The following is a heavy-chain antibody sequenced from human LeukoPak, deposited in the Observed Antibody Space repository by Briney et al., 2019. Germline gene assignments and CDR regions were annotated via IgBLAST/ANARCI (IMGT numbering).Heavy chain of an antibody. V-gene: IGHV4-59*11. CDR3: ARDLVTVTKGFDI. CDR1: GDSFSSHY. J-gene: IGHJ3*02. D-gene: IGHD4-17*01. CDR2: ISHIGRT. Sequence: SGTLSLTCAVSGDSFSSHYWTWIRQSPGTGLEWIGYISHIGRTNYTPSLKSRVTISIDTSKNQFSLKLRSVTAADTAVYYCARDLVTVTKGFDIWGQGTMVSVSS.